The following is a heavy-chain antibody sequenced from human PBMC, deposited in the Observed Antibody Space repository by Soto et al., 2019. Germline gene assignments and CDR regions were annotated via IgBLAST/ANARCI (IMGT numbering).Heavy chain of an antibody. V-gene: IGHV3-30*18. CDR2: ISYDGSNK. J-gene: IGHJ5*02. CDR3: AKGMIVLSLSWFDP. CDR1: GFTFSSYG. Sequence: QVQLVESGGGVVQPGRSLRLSYAASGFTFSSYGMHWVRQAPGKGLEWVAVISYDGSNKYYADSVKGRFTISRDNSKNTLYLQMNSLRAEDTAVYYCAKGMIVLSLSWFDPWGQGTLVTVSS. D-gene: IGHD3-22*01.